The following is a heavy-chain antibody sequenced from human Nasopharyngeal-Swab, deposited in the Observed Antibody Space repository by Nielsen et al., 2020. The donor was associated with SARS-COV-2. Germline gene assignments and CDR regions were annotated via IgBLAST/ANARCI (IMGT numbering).Heavy chain of an antibody. CDR1: GFIFSSCA. Sequence: GGSLRLSCVASGFIFSSCAMTWVRQAPGKGLQWLSTISGSGHRTYYADSVKGRFTISRDNSQNTLYLQMNSLRAEDTAVYYCAKDFRHNYDYWSGYFTNWGQGTLVTVSS. J-gene: IGHJ4*02. CDR3: AKDFRHNYDYWSGYFTN. CDR2: ISGSGHRT. D-gene: IGHD3-3*01. V-gene: IGHV3-23*01.